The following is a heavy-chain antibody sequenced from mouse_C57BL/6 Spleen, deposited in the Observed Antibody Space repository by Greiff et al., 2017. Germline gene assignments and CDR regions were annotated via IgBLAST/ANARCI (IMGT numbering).Heavy chain of an antibody. D-gene: IGHD1-1*01. CDR3: ARSYYRNAMDY. CDR1: GYTFTSYW. Sequence: QVQLQQPGAELVKPGASVKMSCKASGYTFTSYWITWVKQRPGQGLEWIGEIYPGSGSTNYNEKFKSKATLTIYTSSSTAYMQLSSLTTEDSAIYYCARSYYRNAMDYWGQGTSVTVSS. J-gene: IGHJ4*01. V-gene: IGHV1-55*01. CDR2: IYPGSGST.